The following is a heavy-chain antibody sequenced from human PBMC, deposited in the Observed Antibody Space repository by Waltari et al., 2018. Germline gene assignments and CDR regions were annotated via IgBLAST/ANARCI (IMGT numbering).Heavy chain of an antibody. Sequence: QVHVVESGGGVVQPGGSLRLSCAASGFTLGNYGMHWVRQAPGKGLEWVAVLQYDGSIKNYADSVKGRFTICRENSKNTLYLEMKSLRAEDTAVYYCAREYSRICFHALDGWGQGTAVTVSS. D-gene: IGHD6-13*01. V-gene: IGHV3-33*05. CDR1: GFTLGNYG. CDR3: AREYSRICFHALDG. CDR2: LQYDGSIK. J-gene: IGHJ6*02.